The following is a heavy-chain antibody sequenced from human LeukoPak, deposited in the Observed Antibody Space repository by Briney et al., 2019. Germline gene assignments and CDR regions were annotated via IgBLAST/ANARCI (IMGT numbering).Heavy chain of an antibody. V-gene: IGHV1-2*02. CDR1: GFTFTGYY. Sequence: ASVKVSCKASGFTFTGYYMHWVRQAPGQGLEWMGWINPNSGGTNYAQKFQGRVTMTRDTSISTAYMELRRLRSDDTAVYYCARGPSRGDYYDYYMDVWGKGTTVTVSS. D-gene: IGHD3-10*01. CDR2: INPNSGGT. CDR3: ARGPSRGDYYDYYMDV. J-gene: IGHJ6*03.